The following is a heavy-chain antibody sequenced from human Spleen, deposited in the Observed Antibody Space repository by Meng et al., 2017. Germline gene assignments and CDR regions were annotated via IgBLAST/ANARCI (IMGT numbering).Heavy chain of an antibody. CDR3: ARVCYYGSGSYYIPYYYYGMDV. CDR1: GFTFSNYW. J-gene: IGHJ6*02. D-gene: IGHD3-10*01. V-gene: IGHV3-7*03. CDR2: INQDGSER. Sequence: GESLKISCAASGFTFSNYWLAWVRQAPGKGLEWVANINQDGSERYHVDSVKGRFTISRDNAETSLYLQMNSLRAEDTALYYCARVCYYGSGSYYIPYYYYGMDVWGQGTTVTVSS.